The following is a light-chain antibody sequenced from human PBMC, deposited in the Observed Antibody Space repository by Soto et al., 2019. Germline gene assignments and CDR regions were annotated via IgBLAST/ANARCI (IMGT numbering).Light chain of an antibody. Sequence: EILLTQSPATLSLSPGERATLSCRASQSVRSSLAWYQQKPGQAPRLLIYDASTRATGIPGRFSRSGSGTDFTLIISNLEPEDFAVYYCQQRSSWPWTFGQGAKVEIK. J-gene: IGKJ1*01. V-gene: IGKV3-11*01. CDR3: QQRSSWPWT. CDR2: DAS. CDR1: QSVRSS.